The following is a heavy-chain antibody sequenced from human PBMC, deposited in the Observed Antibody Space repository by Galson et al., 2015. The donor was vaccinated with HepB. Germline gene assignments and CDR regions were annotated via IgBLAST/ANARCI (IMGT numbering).Heavy chain of an antibody. Sequence: SETLSLTCTVSGGSISSSSYYWGWIRQPPGKGLEWIGSIYYSGSTYYNPSLKSRVTISVDTSKNQFSLKLSSVTAADTAVYYCAREGYSGSPGHFDYWGQGTLVTVSS. J-gene: IGHJ4*02. CDR2: IYYSGST. CDR1: GGSISSSSYY. V-gene: IGHV4-39*07. CDR3: AREGYSGSPGHFDY. D-gene: IGHD1-26*01.